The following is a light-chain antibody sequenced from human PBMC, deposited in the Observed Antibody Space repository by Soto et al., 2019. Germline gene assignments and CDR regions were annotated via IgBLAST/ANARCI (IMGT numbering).Light chain of an antibody. CDR3: QQTFSHLLS. J-gene: IGKJ4*01. V-gene: IGKV1-39*01. CDR1: ESISDY. Sequence: IQLTQSPSSLSASMGYRVTIVCRASESISDYLNWYQLKSGEAPKVLIYSASTLRGGVPSRFSGTGSGTEFTLTISSLQPEDVATYYCQQTFSHLLSFGGGTTVEIK. CDR2: SAS.